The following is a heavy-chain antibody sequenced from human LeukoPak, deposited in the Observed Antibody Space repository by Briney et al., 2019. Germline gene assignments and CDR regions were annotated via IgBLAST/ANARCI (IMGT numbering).Heavy chain of an antibody. CDR3: ARETFVYDSSGGEYFQH. D-gene: IGHD3-22*01. Sequence: GGSLRLSCAASGFTFSRYWMHWVRQAPGKGLVWVARIEPDGSTTTYADSVEGRFTISRDNSKNTLYLQMNSLRAEDTAVYYCARETFVYDSSGGEYFQHWGQGTLVTVSS. V-gene: IGHV3-74*01. CDR2: IEPDGSTT. J-gene: IGHJ1*01. CDR1: GFTFSRYW.